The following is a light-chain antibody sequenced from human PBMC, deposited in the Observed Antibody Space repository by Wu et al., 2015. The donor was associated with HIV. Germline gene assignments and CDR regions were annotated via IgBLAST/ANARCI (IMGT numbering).Light chain of an antibody. CDR2: KAS. V-gene: IGKV1-5*03. J-gene: IGKJ1*01. CDR3: QQYNNYFQT. Sequence: IRMTQSPSSLSASTGDRVTITCRASQTISIWLAWYQQKPGKAPKLLIYKASTLQSGVSSRFSGSGSGTEFTLTISSLQPDDFAIYFCQQYNNYFQTFGQGTKVEV. CDR1: QTISIW.